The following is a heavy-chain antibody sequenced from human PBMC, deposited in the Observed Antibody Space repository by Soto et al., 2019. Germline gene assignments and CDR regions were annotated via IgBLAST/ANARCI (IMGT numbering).Heavy chain of an antibody. CDR2: IYPGDSNI. CDR3: ARSLEWGSRPTPYGMDV. J-gene: IGHJ6*02. V-gene: IGHV5-51*01. CDR1: GYSFSSHW. Sequence: GESLKISCKGSGYSFSSHWIGWVRQMPGKGLEWMGIIYPGDSNIRYSPSFEGQIDMSADRSINTAYLRLSSLKASDTAMYYCARSLEWGSRPTPYGMDVWGQGTTVTVSS. D-gene: IGHD3-3*01.